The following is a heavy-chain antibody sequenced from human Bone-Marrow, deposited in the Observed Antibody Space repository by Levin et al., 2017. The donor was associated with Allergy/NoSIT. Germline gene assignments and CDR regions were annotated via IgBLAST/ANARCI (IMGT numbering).Heavy chain of an antibody. CDR3: ARVRRYSSSAWYAGDY. CDR1: GFTFGTYG. Sequence: GESLKISCAASGFTFGTYGMTWVRQAPGKGLEWVARIKQDGSEETYVDSLKGRFTISRDNAKNSLYLQMNSLRAEDTAVYYCARVRRYSSSAWYAGDYWGQGTLVTVSS. J-gene: IGHJ4*02. D-gene: IGHD6-19*01. CDR2: IKQDGSEE. V-gene: IGHV3-7*01.